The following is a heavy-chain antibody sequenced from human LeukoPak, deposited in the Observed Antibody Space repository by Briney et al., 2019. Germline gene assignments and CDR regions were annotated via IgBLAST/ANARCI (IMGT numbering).Heavy chain of an antibody. Sequence: ASVKVSCKASGYTFTGYYMHWVRQAPGQGLEWMGIINPSGGSTSYAQKFQDRVTMTRDTSTSTVYMELSSLRSEDTAVYYCARDIGRQVHFDWLSDWGQGTLVTLSS. V-gene: IGHV1-46*01. D-gene: IGHD3-9*01. CDR1: GYTFTGYY. J-gene: IGHJ4*02. CDR3: ARDIGRQVHFDWLSD. CDR2: INPSGGST.